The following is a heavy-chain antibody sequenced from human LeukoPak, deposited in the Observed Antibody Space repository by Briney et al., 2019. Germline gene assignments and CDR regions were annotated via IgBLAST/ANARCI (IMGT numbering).Heavy chain of an antibody. V-gene: IGHV4-30-4*01. J-gene: IGHJ4*02. CDR2: IYYSGST. D-gene: IGHD2-2*03. Sequence: SETLSLTCTVSGGSISSGDHYWSWIRQPPGKGLEWIGYIYYSGSTYYNPSLKSRVTISVDTSKNQFSLKLSSVTAADTAVYYCARWILDTMYYFDYWGQGTLVTVSS. CDR3: ARWILDTMYYFDY. CDR1: GGSISSGDHY.